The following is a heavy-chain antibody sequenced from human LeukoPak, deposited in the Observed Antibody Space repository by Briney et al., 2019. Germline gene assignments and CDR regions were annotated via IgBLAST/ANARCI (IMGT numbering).Heavy chain of an antibody. V-gene: IGHV3-13*01. Sequence: GCSQRLCCAASALTCSSDDRQWVPKATLKGLKRVSAIGNACDTYYPGSMKGRFTISRENAKSSWYLQMNSLRAGDTAVYYCARGIAGTTTWFDPWGQGTLVTVSS. J-gene: IGHJ5*02. CDR3: ARGIAGTTTWFDP. CDR1: ALTCSSDD. CDR2: IGNACDT. D-gene: IGHD1-7*01.